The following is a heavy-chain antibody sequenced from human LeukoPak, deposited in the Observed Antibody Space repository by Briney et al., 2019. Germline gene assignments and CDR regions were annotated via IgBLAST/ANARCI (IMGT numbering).Heavy chain of an antibody. CDR3: ARGPPYSSGWSPFDY. CDR2: ISSSGSTI. D-gene: IGHD6-19*01. V-gene: IGHV3-11*01. CDR1: GFTFSDDY. J-gene: IGHJ4*02. Sequence: GGSLRLSCAASGFTFSDDYVSWIRQAPGKGLEWVSYISSSGSTIYYADSVKGRFTISRDNAKNSLYLQMNSLRAEDTAVYYCARGPPYSSGWSPFDYWGQGTLVTVSS.